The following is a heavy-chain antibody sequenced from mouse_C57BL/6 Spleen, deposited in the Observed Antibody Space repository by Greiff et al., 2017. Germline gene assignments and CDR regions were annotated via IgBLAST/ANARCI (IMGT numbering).Heavy chain of an antibody. CDR2: IYPGDGDT. J-gene: IGHJ1*03. Sequence: VQGVESGPELVKPGASVKISCKASGYAFSSSWMNWVKQRPGKGLEWIGRIYPGDGDTNYNGKFKGKATLTADKSSSTAYMQLSSLTSEDSAVYFCAREGAITTVVATRYFDVWGTGTTVTVSS. V-gene: IGHV1-82*01. CDR3: AREGAITTVVATRYFDV. CDR1: GYAFSSSW. D-gene: IGHD1-1*01.